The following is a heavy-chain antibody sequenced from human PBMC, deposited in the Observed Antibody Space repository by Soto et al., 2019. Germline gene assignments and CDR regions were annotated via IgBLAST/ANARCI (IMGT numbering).Heavy chain of an antibody. J-gene: IGHJ4*02. CDR1: GFTFSSYL. V-gene: IGHV3-7*03. D-gene: IGHD3-10*01. Sequence: PGGSLRLSCAASGFTFSSYLMSWVRQAPGKGLEWVANIKQDGSEKYYVDSVKGRFTISRDNAKNSLYLQMNSLRAEDTAVYYCARGGTGSYYGRWGQGTLVTVSS. CDR2: IKQDGSEK. CDR3: ARGGTGSYYGR.